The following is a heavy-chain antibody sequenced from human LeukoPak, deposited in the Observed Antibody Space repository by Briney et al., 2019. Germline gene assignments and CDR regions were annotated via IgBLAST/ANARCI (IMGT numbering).Heavy chain of an antibody. CDR3: ASTDLVPLYCGGDCYYDY. D-gene: IGHD2-21*02. J-gene: IGHJ4*02. CDR1: GGTFSSYA. V-gene: IGHV1-69*01. CDR2: IIPIFGTA. Sequence: SVKVSCKPSGGTFSSYAISWVRQAPGQGLEWMGGIIPIFGTANYAQKFQGRVTITADESTSTAYMELRSLRSEDTAVYYCASTDLVPLYCGGDCYYDYWGRGTLVTVSS.